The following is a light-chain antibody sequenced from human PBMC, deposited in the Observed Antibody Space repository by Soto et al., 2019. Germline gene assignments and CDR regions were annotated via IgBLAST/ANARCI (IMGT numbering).Light chain of an antibody. CDR1: QGVSSY. Sequence: EIVLXQXPXTLSLSPGERATLSCRASQGVSSYLAWYQQKPGQAPRLLIYDTSSRATGIPARFSGSGSGTDFTLTISSLEPEDFAVYYCQQRSNWPLTFGGGTKVEIK. V-gene: IGKV3-11*01. J-gene: IGKJ4*01. CDR2: DTS. CDR3: QQRSNWPLT.